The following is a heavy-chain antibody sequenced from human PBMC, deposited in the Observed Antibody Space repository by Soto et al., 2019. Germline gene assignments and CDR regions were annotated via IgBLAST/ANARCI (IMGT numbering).Heavy chain of an antibody. Sequence: SETLSLTCAVYGGSFSGYYWSWIRQPPGKGLEWIGEINHSGSTNYNPSLKSRVTISVDTSKNQFSLKLSSVTAADTAVYYCARGVLGYDFWSGYSTDYYYYCMDVWGKGTTVTVSS. CDR1: GGSFSGYY. V-gene: IGHV4-34*01. CDR2: INHSGST. J-gene: IGHJ6*03. CDR3: ARGVLGYDFWSGYSTDYYYYCMDV. D-gene: IGHD3-3*01.